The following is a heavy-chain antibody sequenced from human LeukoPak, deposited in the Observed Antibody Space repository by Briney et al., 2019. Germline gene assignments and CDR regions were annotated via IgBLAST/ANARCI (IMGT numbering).Heavy chain of an antibody. D-gene: IGHD6-19*01. Sequence: PGGSLRLSCAASGFTFSSYWMNWVRQAPGKGLEWVANIKQDGSEKYYVDSVKGRFTISRDNAKNSLYLQMNSLRAEDTAVYYCARDLRIAVAGTVDYWGQGTLVTVSS. CDR2: IKQDGSEK. CDR3: ARDLRIAVAGTVDY. CDR1: GFTFSSYW. J-gene: IGHJ4*02. V-gene: IGHV3-7*01.